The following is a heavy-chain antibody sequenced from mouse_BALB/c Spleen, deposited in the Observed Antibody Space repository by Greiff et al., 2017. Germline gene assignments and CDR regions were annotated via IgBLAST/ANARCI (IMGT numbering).Heavy chain of an antibody. Sequence: QVQLQRSGAELVRPGTSVKVSCKASGYAFTNYLIEWVKQRPGQGLEWIGVINPGSGGTNYNEKFKGKATLTADKSSSTAYMQLSSLTSDDSAVYFCARNYGSSYGFAYWGQGTLVTVSA. CDR1: GYAFTNYL. CDR2: INPGSGGT. J-gene: IGHJ3*01. V-gene: IGHV1-54*01. D-gene: IGHD1-1*01. CDR3: ARNYGSSYGFAY.